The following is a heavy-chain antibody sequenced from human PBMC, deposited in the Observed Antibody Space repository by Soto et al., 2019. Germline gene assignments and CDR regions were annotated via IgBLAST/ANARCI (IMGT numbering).Heavy chain of an antibody. Sequence: EVQLLESGGGLVQPGGSLRLSCVASGLTFSRYIMTWVRQAPGKGLAWVSTINSNGGSTYSADSVKGRFTISRDNSKNSLYLQMNGLRAEDTAVYFCARVPDLDYCSRTSCLYYFDYWGQGALVTVSS. D-gene: IGHD2-2*01. CDR3: ARVPDLDYCSRTSCLYYFDY. V-gene: IGHV3-23*01. CDR2: INSNGGST. CDR1: GLTFSRYI. J-gene: IGHJ4*02.